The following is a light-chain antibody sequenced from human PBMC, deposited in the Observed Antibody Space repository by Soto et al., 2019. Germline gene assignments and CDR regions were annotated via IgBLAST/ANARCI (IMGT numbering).Light chain of an antibody. CDR2: AAS. CDR1: QSISSW. CDR3: QQLNSYPRT. J-gene: IGKJ4*01. Sequence: DIQMTQSPSTLSASVGDRVTITCRASQSISSWLAWYQQKPGKVPKLLIYAASTLQSGVPSRFSGSGSGTDFTLTISSLQPEDFATYYCQQLNSYPRTFGGGTKGDIK. V-gene: IGKV1-5*01.